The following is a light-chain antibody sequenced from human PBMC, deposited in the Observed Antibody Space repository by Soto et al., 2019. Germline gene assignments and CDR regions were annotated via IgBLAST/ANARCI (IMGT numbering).Light chain of an antibody. V-gene: IGLV2-8*01. J-gene: IGLJ1*01. CDR3: SSYAVTNIFV. Sequence: QSALTQPPSASGSPGQSVTISCSGTSNDVGGFNYVSWYQQHPGRAPKVLIYEVNKRPSGVPDRFSGSKSGSTASLTVSGLQAEDEAEYYCSSYAVTNIFVFGTGTKLTVL. CDR1: SNDVGGFNY. CDR2: EVN.